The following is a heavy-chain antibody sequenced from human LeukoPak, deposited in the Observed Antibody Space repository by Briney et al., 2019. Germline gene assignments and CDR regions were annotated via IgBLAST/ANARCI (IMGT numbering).Heavy chain of an antibody. Sequence: GGSLRLSCGASGFTFSSYWMHWVRQAPGKGLVWVSRIKSDGSSTTYADSVKGRFTISRDNAKNTLYLQMNSLRAEDTAVYYCPGVVGSWLGPYYFDYWGQGTLVTVSS. CDR3: PGVVGSWLGPYYFDY. J-gene: IGHJ4*02. CDR1: GFTFSSYW. CDR2: IKSDGSST. D-gene: IGHD6-13*01. V-gene: IGHV3-74*01.